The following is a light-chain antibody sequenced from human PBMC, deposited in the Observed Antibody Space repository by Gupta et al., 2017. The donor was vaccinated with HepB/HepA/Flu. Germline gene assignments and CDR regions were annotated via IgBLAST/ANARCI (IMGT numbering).Light chain of an antibody. V-gene: IGLV2-14*03. CDR1: SRDVGVYNH. Sequence: QSALTQPASVSGAPGPPITIPSTGTSRDVGVYNHVSWFQQHPGKAPKLLIYDVNNWPSGVSNRFSGSKSGNKASLTISGLQAEDEADYYCSSYTRSSTWVFGGGTKLTVL. J-gene: IGLJ3*02. CDR3: SSYTRSSTWV. CDR2: DVN.